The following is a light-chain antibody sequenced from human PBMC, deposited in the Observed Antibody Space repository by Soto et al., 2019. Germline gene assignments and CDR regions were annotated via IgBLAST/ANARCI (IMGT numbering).Light chain of an antibody. Sequence: ENVLTQSPGTLSLSPGERATLSCRASQNVDNNFLAWYQHKPGQPPRLLIFGASIRAAGIPDIFSGSGSGTDFTLSISRLEPEDFVVYHCQQYGSLPYTFGQGTKLDI. CDR1: QNVDNNF. J-gene: IGKJ2*01. CDR3: QQYGSLPYT. V-gene: IGKV3-20*01. CDR2: GAS.